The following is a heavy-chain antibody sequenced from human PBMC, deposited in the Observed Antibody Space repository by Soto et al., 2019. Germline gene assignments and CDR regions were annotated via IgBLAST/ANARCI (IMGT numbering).Heavy chain of an antibody. Sequence: QVQLVQSGAEVKKPGASVKVSCKASGYTFTSYGISWVRQAPGQGLEWMGWISAYNGKTNYAQKLQGRVTMTTDTSPSTAYMELRSLRSDATAVYYCARVIAAAADCDYWGQGTLVTVSS. J-gene: IGHJ4*02. D-gene: IGHD6-13*01. V-gene: IGHV1-18*01. CDR2: ISAYNGKT. CDR1: GYTFTSYG. CDR3: ARVIAAAADCDY.